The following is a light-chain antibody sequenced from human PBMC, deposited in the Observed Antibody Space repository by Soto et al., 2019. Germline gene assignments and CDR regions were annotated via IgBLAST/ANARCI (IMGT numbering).Light chain of an antibody. Sequence: ESVMAQSRTPLSVSPGERATLSCRASQSIRTNLAWYQQKPGQAPRLLIFGASTRAIAIPARFSGSGSGTEFTLTISSLQSEDFAVYYCQHYNERPLTFGGGTKVDIK. J-gene: IGKJ4*01. V-gene: IGKV3-15*01. CDR3: QHYNERPLT. CDR1: QSIRTN. CDR2: GAS.